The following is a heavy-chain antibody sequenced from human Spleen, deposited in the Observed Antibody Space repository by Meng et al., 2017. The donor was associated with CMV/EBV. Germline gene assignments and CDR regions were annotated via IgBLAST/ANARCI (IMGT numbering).Heavy chain of an antibody. CDR2: INPNSGGT. V-gene: IGHV1-2*02. D-gene: IGHD6-13*01. CDR1: GYTFTGYY. CDR3: ARAAGIAAAGPYYYGMDV. J-gene: IGHJ6*02. Sequence: ASVKVSCKASGYTFTGYYMHWVRQAPGHGLEWMGWINPNSGGTNYAQKFQGRVTVTTDTSISTAYMELSRLRSDDTAVYYCARAAGIAAAGPYYYGMDVWGQGTTVTVSS.